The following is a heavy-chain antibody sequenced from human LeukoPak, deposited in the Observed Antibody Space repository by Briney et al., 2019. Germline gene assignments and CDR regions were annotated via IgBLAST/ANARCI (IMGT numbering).Heavy chain of an antibody. V-gene: IGHV3-7*03. CDR1: GFTFSSYW. Sequence: GGSLRLSCAASGFTFSSYWMSWVRQAPGKGLEWVANIKQDGSEKYYVDSVKGRFTISRGSSKNTLYLQMNSLRAEDTAVYYCAKVSGGGLYYDGMDVWGQGTTVTVSS. CDR2: IKQDGSEK. CDR3: AKVSGGGLYYDGMDV. J-gene: IGHJ6*02. D-gene: IGHD1-14*01.